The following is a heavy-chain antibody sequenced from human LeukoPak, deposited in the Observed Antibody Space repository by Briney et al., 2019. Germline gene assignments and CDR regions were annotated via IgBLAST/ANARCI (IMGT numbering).Heavy chain of an antibody. CDR3: TTDVVVSGYYSFDY. J-gene: IGHJ4*02. Sequence: GGSLRLSCAASGFTFSNAWMSWVRQAPGKGLEWVGRIKSKTDGGTTDYAAPVKGRFTISRDDSKNTLYLQMNSLKTEDTAVYYCTTDVVVSGYYSFDYWGQGTLVTVSS. CDR2: IKSKTDGGTT. CDR1: GFTFSNAW. D-gene: IGHD3-3*01. V-gene: IGHV3-15*01.